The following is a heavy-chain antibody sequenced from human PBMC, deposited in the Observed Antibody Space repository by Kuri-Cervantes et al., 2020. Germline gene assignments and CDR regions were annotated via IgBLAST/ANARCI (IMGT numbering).Heavy chain of an antibody. V-gene: IGHV4-34*01. J-gene: IGHJ4*02. CDR3: ARSIAVAGRMFDY. D-gene: IGHD6-19*01. Sequence: SETLSLTCAVSGYLISNGYYWSWIRQPPGKGLEWIGEINHSGSTNYNPSLKSRVTISVDTSKNQFSLKLSSVTAADTAVYYCARSIAVAGRMFDYWGQGTLVTVSS. CDR1: GYLISNGYY. CDR2: INHSGST.